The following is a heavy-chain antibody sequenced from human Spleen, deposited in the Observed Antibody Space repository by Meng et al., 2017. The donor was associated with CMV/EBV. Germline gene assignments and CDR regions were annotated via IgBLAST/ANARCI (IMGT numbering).Heavy chain of an antibody. Sequence: GGSLRLSCAVSGFTFTTFSVHWVRQAPGKGLEWVADISYDGNDKYYADSVKGRFTISRDNSKNTLYLQMNGLRAEDSAVYFCAREGYTLGRFGAFDIWGQGTMVTVSS. CDR1: GFTFTTFS. D-gene: IGHD2-2*02. CDR2: ISYDGNDK. J-gene: IGHJ3*02. V-gene: IGHV3-30*04. CDR3: AREGYTLGRFGAFDI.